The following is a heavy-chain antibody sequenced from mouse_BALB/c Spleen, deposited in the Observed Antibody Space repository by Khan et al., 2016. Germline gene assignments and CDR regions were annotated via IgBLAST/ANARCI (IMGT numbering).Heavy chain of an antibody. CDR1: GFNIKDYY. CDR3: NAEGHDGGFDY. CDR2: IDPENAYT. Sequence: VRLQQSGAELVRSGASVRLSCTASGFNIKDYYMHWVKQRPEQGLEWIGWIDPENAYTEYAPKFQGKATLTADSSSNTAYLQLSSLTSEDTAVYYCNAEGHDGGFDYWGQGTTLTVSS. J-gene: IGHJ2*01. D-gene: IGHD2-2*01. V-gene: IGHV14-4*02.